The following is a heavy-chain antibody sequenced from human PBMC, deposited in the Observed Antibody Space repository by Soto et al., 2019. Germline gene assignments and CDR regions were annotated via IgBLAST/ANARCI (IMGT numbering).Heavy chain of an antibody. D-gene: IGHD2-2*01. Sequence: EVQLLESGGDLIQPGGSLRLSCAAAGFTFNSYAMSCVRQAPGKGLEWVSGITHSGTSTYYADSVKGRFTISRDNSRNTLYLQMNSLRAEDTAVYYCAKGSTDFIIVPAGDPWGQGTLVTVSS. CDR3: AKGSTDFIIVPAGDP. CDR2: ITHSGTST. V-gene: IGHV3-23*01. CDR1: GFTFNSYA. J-gene: IGHJ5*02.